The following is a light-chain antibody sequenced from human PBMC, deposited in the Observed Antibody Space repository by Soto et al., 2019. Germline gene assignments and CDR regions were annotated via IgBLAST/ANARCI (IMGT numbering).Light chain of an antibody. CDR3: QQYGSSPPYT. V-gene: IGKV3-20*01. CDR2: GAS. CDR1: QSIKGTY. J-gene: IGKJ2*01. Sequence: EVVLTQSPGTLSLSPGESATLSCRASQSIKGTYLAWYQQKPGQAPRLLLFGASTRATGIPDWFSGGGSGTDFTLTISRLEPEDFAVYYCQQYGSSPPYTFGQGTKLEIK.